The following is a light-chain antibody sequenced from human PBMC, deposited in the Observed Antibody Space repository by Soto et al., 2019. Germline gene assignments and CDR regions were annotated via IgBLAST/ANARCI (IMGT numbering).Light chain of an antibody. CDR3: QQYGGSPRP. J-gene: IGKJ1*01. CDR1: QSISSFY. CDR2: DAS. V-gene: IGKV3-20*01. Sequence: EIVLTQSPGTLSLSPGERATLSCRASQSISSFYLAWYQQTPGQAPRLLIYDASRRAAGISDRFSGVGSGTDFTLTISRLEPEDFGVYYCQQYGGSPRPFGQGNKVEIK.